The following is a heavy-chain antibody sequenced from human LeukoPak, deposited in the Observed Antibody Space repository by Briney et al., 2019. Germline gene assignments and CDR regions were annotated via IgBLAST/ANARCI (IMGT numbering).Heavy chain of an antibody. V-gene: IGHV1-2*02. Sequence: ASVKVSCKASGYTFTGYYIHWARQAPGQGLEWMGWINPNSGDTNYAQKFQGRVTMTRDTSITTAYMELSRLRSDDTAVYYCARPSGMAAAGTLLSFDPWGQGTLVTVSS. J-gene: IGHJ5*02. CDR1: GYTFTGYY. D-gene: IGHD6-13*01. CDR3: ARPSGMAAAGTLLSFDP. CDR2: INPNSGDT.